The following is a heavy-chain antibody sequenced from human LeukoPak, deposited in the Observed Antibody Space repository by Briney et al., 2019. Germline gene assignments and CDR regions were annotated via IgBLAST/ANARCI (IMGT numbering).Heavy chain of an antibody. CDR2: IYYSGST. V-gene: IGHV4-59*08. CDR1: SGSISNYY. Sequence: SETLSLTCTVSSGSISNYYWSWIRQPPGKGLEWIGYIYYSGSTNYNPSLKSRVTISVDTSKNQISLNLSSVTAADTAVYYCARRGPGGRAFDIWGQGTMVTVSS. J-gene: IGHJ3*02. D-gene: IGHD3-16*01. CDR3: ARRGPGGRAFDI.